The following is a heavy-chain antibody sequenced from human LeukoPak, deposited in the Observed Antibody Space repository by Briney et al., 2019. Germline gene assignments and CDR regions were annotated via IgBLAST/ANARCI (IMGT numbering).Heavy chain of an antibody. CDR3: VSQLVHGFDY. Sequence: PGGSLRLSCAASGFTFSSYGMHWVRQAPGKGLEWVALISYDGSNKYYADSVKGRFTISRDNSKNTLYLQMNSLRAEDTAVYYCVSQLVHGFDYRGQGTLVTVSS. V-gene: IGHV3-30*03. CDR2: ISYDGSNK. D-gene: IGHD6-6*01. CDR1: GFTFSSYG. J-gene: IGHJ4*02.